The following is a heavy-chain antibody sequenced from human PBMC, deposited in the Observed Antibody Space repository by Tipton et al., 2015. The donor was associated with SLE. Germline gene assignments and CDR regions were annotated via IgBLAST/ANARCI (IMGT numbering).Heavy chain of an antibody. CDR2: INHSGST. V-gene: IGHV4-34*01. D-gene: IGHD5-18*01. Sequence: TLSLTCAVYGGSFSGYYWSWIRQPPGKGLEWIGEINHSGSTNYNPSLKSRVTISVDTSKNQFSLELSSVTAADTAVYYCARRGYSYVDYWGQGTLVTVSS. CDR3: ARRGYSYVDY. CDR1: GGSFSGYY. J-gene: IGHJ4*02.